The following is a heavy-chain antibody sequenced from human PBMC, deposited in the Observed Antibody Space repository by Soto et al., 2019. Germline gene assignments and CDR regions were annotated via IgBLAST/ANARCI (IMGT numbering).Heavy chain of an antibody. CDR1: GFTFDDYT. J-gene: IGHJ3*02. D-gene: IGHD3-22*01. V-gene: IGHV3-43*01. CDR3: AKDRQSSGYYPPLDAFDI. Sequence: PGGSLRLSCAASGFTFDDYTMHWVRQAPGKGLEWVSLISWDGGSTYYADSVKGRFTISRDNGKNSLYLQMNSLRTEDTALYYCAKDRQSSGYYPPLDAFDIWGKGTMVTVSS. CDR2: ISWDGGST.